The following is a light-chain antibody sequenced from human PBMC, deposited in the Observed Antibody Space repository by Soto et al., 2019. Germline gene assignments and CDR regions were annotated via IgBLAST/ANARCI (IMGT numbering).Light chain of an antibody. CDR1: QSVLYSSNNKNY. J-gene: IGKJ4*01. Sequence: DIVLTQSPDSLAVSLGERATINCKSSQSVLYSSNNKNYLDWYQQKPGQPPKLLIYWASTRDSGVPDRFSGSGSGTDFTLTISSLQAEDVAVYYCQQYYTNALTFGGGTKVGVK. V-gene: IGKV4-1*01. CDR2: WAS. CDR3: QQYYTNALT.